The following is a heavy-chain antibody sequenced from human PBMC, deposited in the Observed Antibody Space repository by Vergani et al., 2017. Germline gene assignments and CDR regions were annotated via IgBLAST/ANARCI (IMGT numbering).Heavy chain of an antibody. CDR2: IKQDGSEK. J-gene: IGHJ4*02. V-gene: IGHV3-7*01. CDR1: GFTFSAYW. D-gene: IGHD3-16*01. Sequence: EVLLVESGGGLVQPGGSLRLSCAASGFTFSAYWMNWVRQAPGKGLEWVANIKQDGSEKYYVDSVKGRFTISRDNANNLVYLQMSSVRADDTAVYYCARHDPVGVDYWGQGTLVTVSS. CDR3: ARHDPVGVDY.